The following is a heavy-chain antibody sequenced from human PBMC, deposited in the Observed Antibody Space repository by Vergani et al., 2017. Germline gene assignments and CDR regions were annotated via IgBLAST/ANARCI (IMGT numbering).Heavy chain of an antibody. D-gene: IGHD2-2*01. CDR3: ASHVPPAYRLPGVPAATRLRNYGMDV. V-gene: IGHV3-33*01. CDR1: GFTFSSYG. CDR2: IWYDGSNK. J-gene: IGHJ6*02. Sequence: QVQLVESGGGVVQPGRSLRLSCAASGFTFSSYGMHWVRQAPGKGLEWVAVIWYDGSNKYYADSVKGRFTISRDNSKNKLYLQMNSLRAEDTAVYYCASHVPPAYRLPGVPAATRLRNYGMDVWGQGTTVTVSS.